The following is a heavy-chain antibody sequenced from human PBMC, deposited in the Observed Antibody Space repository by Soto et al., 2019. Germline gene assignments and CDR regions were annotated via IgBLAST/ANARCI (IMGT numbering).Heavy chain of an antibody. CDR2: ISSSGSTI. Sequence: GGSLRLSCAASGFTFSSYEMNWVRQAPGKGLEWVSYISSSGSTIYYADSVKGRFTISRDNAKNSLYLQMNSLRAEDTAVYYCARDSPNWSSSYYFDYWGQGTLVTVSS. J-gene: IGHJ4*02. CDR3: ARDSPNWSSSYYFDY. CDR1: GFTFSSYE. D-gene: IGHD1-1*01. V-gene: IGHV3-48*03.